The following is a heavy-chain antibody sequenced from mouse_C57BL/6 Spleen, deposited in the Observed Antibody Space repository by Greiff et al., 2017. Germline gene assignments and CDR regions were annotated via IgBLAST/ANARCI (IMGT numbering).Heavy chain of an antibody. CDR1: GFNIKNTY. D-gene: IGHD1-1*01. Sequence: VQLQQSVAELVRPGASVKLSCTASGFNIKNTYMHWVKQRPEQGLEWIGRIDPANGNTKYAPKFQGKATITADTSSNTAYLQLSSLTSEDTAIYYCARDPLYYGSFYYAMDYWGQGTSLTVSS. J-gene: IGHJ4*01. V-gene: IGHV14-3*01. CDR3: ARDPLYYGSFYYAMDY. CDR2: IDPANGNT.